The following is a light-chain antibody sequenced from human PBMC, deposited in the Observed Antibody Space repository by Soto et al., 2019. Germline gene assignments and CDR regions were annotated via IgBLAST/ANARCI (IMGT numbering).Light chain of an antibody. CDR1: QAISTY. J-gene: IGKJ5*01. CDR2: GAS. CDR3: QQSHTTPTT. Sequence: DIQMTQSPSSLSASVGDRVTITCRTGQAISTYLNWYQHKPGTAPRLLVYGASRLQSGVPSRFSGSGSGTHFTLTISALRPEDFATYYCQQSHTTPTTFGQGTRVDIK. V-gene: IGKV1-39*01.